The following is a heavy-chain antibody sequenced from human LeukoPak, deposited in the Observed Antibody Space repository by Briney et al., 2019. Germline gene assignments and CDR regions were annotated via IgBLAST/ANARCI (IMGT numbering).Heavy chain of an antibody. J-gene: IGHJ4*02. CDR2: IYTSGST. D-gene: IGHD6-19*01. Sequence: SETLSLTCTVSGGSLSSYYWSWIRQPAGKGLEWIGRIYTSGSTNYNPSLKSRVTMSVYTSKNQFSLKLSSVTASDTAVDYCARDSGIVVVGGIINWGQGTLVTVSS. CDR1: GGSLSSYY. V-gene: IGHV4-4*07. CDR3: ARDSGIVVVGGIIN.